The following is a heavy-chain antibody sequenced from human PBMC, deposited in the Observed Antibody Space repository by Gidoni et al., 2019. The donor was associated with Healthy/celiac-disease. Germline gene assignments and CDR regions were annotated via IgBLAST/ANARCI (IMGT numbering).Heavy chain of an antibody. CDR3: ASQYSSGSSLDY. J-gene: IGHJ4*02. CDR2: IKQDGSEK. Sequence: EVQLVESGGGLVQPGGSLRLSCAASGFTFSSYWMSWVRQAPGKGLEWGANIKQDGSEKYYADSVKRRFTITRDNAKNSLYLQMNSLRAEDTAVYYCASQYSSGSSLDYWGQGTLVTVSS. CDR1: GFTFSSYW. D-gene: IGHD6-19*01. V-gene: IGHV3-7*01.